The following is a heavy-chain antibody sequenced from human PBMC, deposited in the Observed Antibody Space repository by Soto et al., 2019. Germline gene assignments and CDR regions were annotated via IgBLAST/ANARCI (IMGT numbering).Heavy chain of an antibody. V-gene: IGHV4-34*01. CDR2: INHSGST. CDR3: ARKGWGYSGYDSAYYYYMDV. D-gene: IGHD5-12*01. CDR1: GGSFSGYY. J-gene: IGHJ6*03. Sequence: SETLSLTCAVYGGSFSGYYWSWIRQPPGKGLEWIGEINHSGSTNYNPSLKSRVTISVDTSKNQFSLKLSSVTAADTAVYYCARKGWGYSGYDSAYYYYMDVWGKGTTVTVSS.